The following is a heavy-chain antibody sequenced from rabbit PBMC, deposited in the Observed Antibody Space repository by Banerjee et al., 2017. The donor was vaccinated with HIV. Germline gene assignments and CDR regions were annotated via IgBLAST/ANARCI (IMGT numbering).Heavy chain of an antibody. CDR2: IYTGSSGST. Sequence: QQQLEESGGGLVKPEGSLTLSCKAPGIDFSRCGISWVRQAPGRGLEWIGCIYTGSSGSTYYARWAKGRFTISKTSSTTVTLQMTSLTAAGTATYFCARDTKNDGNSFNLWGPGTMVTV. CDR3: ARDTKNDGNSFNL. D-gene: IGHD2-1*01. J-gene: IGHJ4*01. V-gene: IGHV1S45*01. CDR1: GIDFSRCG.